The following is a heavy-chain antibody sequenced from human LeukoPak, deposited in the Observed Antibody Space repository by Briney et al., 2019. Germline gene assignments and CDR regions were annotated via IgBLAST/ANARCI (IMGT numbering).Heavy chain of an antibody. Sequence: SETLSLTCAVYGGSFSGYYWSWIRQPPGKGLEWIGEINHSGSTNCNPSLKSRVTISVDTSKNQFSLKLSSVTAADTAVYYCARDGRRYYYDSSGYPGMPYYFDYWGQGTLVTVSS. CDR1: GGSFSGYY. V-gene: IGHV4-34*01. CDR2: INHSGST. J-gene: IGHJ4*02. CDR3: ARDGRRYYYDSSGYPGMPYYFDY. D-gene: IGHD3-22*01.